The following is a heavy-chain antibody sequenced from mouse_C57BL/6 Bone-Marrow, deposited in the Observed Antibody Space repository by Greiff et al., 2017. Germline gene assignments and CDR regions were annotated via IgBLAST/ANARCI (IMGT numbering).Heavy chain of an antibody. Sequence: QVQLQQSGAELARPGASVKLSCKASGYTFTSYGIRWVKQRTGQGLEWIGEIYPRSGNTYYNEKFKGKATLTADKSSSTAYMELRSLTSEDSAVFFCARLGIYYYGRGYWYFDVWGTGTTVTVSS. CDR2: IYPRSGNT. D-gene: IGHD1-1*01. CDR3: ARLGIYYYGRGYWYFDV. J-gene: IGHJ1*03. CDR1: GYTFTSYG. V-gene: IGHV1-81*01.